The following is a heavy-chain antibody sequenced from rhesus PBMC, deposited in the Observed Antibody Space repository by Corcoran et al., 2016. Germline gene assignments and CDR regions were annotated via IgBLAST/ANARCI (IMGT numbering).Heavy chain of an antibody. Sequence: QVQLQESGPGLVKPSETLSLTCAVSGGSISDSYYWNWIRQPPGKGLEWIGNSYGNSASTYYNPSLKSRVTISKDTSKNQVFLKLSSVTAADTAVYYCARPEGYWGQGVLVTVSS. CDR2: SYGNSAST. J-gene: IGHJ4*01. V-gene: IGHV4S9*01. CDR3: ARPEGY. CDR1: GGSISDSYY.